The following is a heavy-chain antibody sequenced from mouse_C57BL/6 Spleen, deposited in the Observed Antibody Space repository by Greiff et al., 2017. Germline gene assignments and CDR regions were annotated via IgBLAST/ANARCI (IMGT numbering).Heavy chain of an antibody. J-gene: IGHJ3*01. CDR2: ISYDGSN. V-gene: IGHV3-6*01. D-gene: IGHD1-1*01. CDR3: ARGYGSFAY. CDR1: GYSITSGYY. Sequence: DVQLQESGPGLVKPSQSLSLTCSVTGYSITSGYYWNWIRQFPGNKLEWMGYISYDGSNNYNPSLKNRISITRDTSKNQFFLKLNSVTTEDTATYYCARGYGSFAYWGQGTLVTVSA.